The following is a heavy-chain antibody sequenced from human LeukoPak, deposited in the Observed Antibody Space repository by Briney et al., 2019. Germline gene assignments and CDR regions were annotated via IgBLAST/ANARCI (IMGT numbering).Heavy chain of an antibody. Sequence: ASVKVSCKASGYTFTSYDINWVRQATGQGLEWMGWMNPNSGNTGYAQKFQGRVTITRNTSISAAYMELSSLRSEDTAVYYCARVSSYYYYYYVDVWGKGTTVTVSS. CDR1: GYTFTSYD. CDR3: ARVSSYYYYYYVDV. V-gene: IGHV1-8*03. CDR2: MNPNSGNT. J-gene: IGHJ6*03.